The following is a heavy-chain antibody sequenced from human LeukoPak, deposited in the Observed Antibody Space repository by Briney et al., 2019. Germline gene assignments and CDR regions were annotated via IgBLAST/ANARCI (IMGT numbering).Heavy chain of an antibody. Sequence: SETLSLTCAVYGGSFSGYYWSWIRQPPGKGLEWIGEINHSGSTNYNPSLKSRVTISVDTSKNQFSLKLSSVTAADTAVYYCARGRRITMIVVVTPIFDYWGQGTLVTVSS. CDR2: INHSGST. J-gene: IGHJ4*02. CDR1: GGSFSGYY. D-gene: IGHD3-22*01. CDR3: ARGRRITMIVVVTPIFDY. V-gene: IGHV4-34*01.